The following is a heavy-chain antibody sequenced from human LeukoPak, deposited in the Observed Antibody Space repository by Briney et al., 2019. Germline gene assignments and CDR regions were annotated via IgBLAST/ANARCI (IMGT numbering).Heavy chain of an antibody. J-gene: IGHJ4*02. CDR3: LRGDRRDY. CDR2: IDSSGGYM. Sequence: GGSLRLSCEASGFTFNTYSMNWARQAPGEGREWVSSIDSSGGYMFYADSVKGRFIISRDNAKDSLYLQMNSLRVEDTAVYYCLRGDRRDYWGQGTLVTVSS. CDR1: GFTFNTYS. V-gene: IGHV3-21*06.